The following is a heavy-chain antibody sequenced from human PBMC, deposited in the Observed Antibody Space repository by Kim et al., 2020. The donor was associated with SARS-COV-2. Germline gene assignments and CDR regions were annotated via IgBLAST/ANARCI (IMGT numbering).Heavy chain of an antibody. CDR1: GGSISSSSYY. Sequence: SETLSLTCTVSGGSISSSSYYWGWIRQPPGKGLEWIGSIYYSGSTYYNPSLKSRVTISVDTSKNQFSLKLSSVTAADTAVYYCARALYDSSGYWSYWGQGTLVTVSS. J-gene: IGHJ4*02. CDR2: IYYSGST. CDR3: ARALYDSSGYWSY. V-gene: IGHV4-39*01. D-gene: IGHD3-22*01.